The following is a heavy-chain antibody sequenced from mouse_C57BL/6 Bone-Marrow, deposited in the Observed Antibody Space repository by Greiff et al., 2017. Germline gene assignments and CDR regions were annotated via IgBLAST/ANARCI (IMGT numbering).Heavy chain of an antibody. CDR1: GYTFTSYW. CDR3: ASLDGYFSWFAY. Sequence: QVQLQQPGAELVKPGASVKLSCKASGYTFTSYWMHWVKQRPGQGLEWIGMFHPNSGSTNYNEKFKSKATLTVDKSSSTAYMQLSSLTSEDSAVYYCASLDGYFSWFAYWGQGTLVTVSA. J-gene: IGHJ3*01. D-gene: IGHD2-3*01. CDR2: FHPNSGST. V-gene: IGHV1-64*01.